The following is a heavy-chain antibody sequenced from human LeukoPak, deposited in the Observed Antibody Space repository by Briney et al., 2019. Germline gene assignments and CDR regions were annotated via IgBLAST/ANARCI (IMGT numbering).Heavy chain of an antibody. CDR2: FSATGGST. Sequence: GGSLRLSCAASGFTFSNFAMTWVRQAPGRGLGWVSAFSATGGSTYYADSVKGRFTISRDISKNTLYLQMNSLRPEDTAVYYCAARDPDYWGQGTLVTVSS. J-gene: IGHJ4*02. V-gene: IGHV3-23*01. CDR1: GFTFSNFA. CDR3: AARDPDY.